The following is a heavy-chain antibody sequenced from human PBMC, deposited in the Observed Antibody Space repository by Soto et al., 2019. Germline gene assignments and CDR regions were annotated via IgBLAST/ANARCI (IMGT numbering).Heavy chain of an antibody. CDR2: INQDGNED. V-gene: IGHV3-7*01. CDR1: GFTFSSYW. D-gene: IGHD1-1*01. J-gene: IGHJ4*02. CDR3: ARTGDGHHDFLDY. Sequence: VHLEESGGGLVQPGGSLRLSCSASGFTFSSYWMNWVRQAPGKGLEWVANINQDGNEDNLLDSVKGRFTISRDNSKNSLLLQMNSLRVDDTAVYYCARTGDGHHDFLDYWGQGALVSVSS.